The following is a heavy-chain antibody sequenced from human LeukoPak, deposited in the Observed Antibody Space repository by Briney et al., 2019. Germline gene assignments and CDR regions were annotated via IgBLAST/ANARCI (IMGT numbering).Heavy chain of an antibody. J-gene: IGHJ4*02. CDR1: GGTFSSYA. V-gene: IGHV1-69*06. CDR3: ARGGFGELFFDY. D-gene: IGHD3-10*01. CDR2: IIPIFGTA. Sequence: ASVKVSCKDSGGTFSSYAISWVRQAPGQGVEWMGGIIPIFGTANYAQKFQGRVTISADTSTSTAYMELSSLRSEDTAVYYCARGGFGELFFDYWGQGTLVTVSS.